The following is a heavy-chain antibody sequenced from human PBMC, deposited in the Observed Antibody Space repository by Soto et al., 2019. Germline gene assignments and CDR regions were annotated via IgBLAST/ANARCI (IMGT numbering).Heavy chain of an antibody. CDR3: VGVSLTGS. CDR2: IKEDGSDK. CDR1: GFPFSSYW. J-gene: IGHJ5*02. D-gene: IGHD3-9*01. V-gene: IGHV3-7*01. Sequence: EVHLVDSGGGLVQPGGSLRLSCVASGFPFSSYWMSWVRQAPGKGLEWVANIKEDGSDKYYVDSAKGRFTISRDNAKNSLYLQMNSLRVEDTAVYYCVGVSLTGSWGQGTLVAVSS.